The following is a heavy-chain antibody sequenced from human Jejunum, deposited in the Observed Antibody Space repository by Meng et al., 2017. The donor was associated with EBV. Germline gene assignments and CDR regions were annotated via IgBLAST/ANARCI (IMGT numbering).Heavy chain of an antibody. V-gene: IGHV1-46*01. J-gene: IGHJ4*02. CDR2: INTRGGTT. Sequence: AQPAQFGAGVHKPGASLKFSCKASGYTFPTYFLHWGRQAPGQGREWMGIINTRGGTTTYAQGFQGRVTMSRDTSTGTVYMDLSGLTSEDTAMYYCARTFGDYDAFDYWGQGTLVTVSS. CDR1: GYTFPTYF. D-gene: IGHD4-17*01. CDR3: ARTFGDYDAFDY.